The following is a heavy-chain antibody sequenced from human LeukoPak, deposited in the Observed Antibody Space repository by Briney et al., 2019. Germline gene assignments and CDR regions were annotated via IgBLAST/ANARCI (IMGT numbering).Heavy chain of an antibody. D-gene: IGHD3-10*01. V-gene: IGHV3-21*01. CDR1: GFTFRKYA. Sequence: GESLRLSCAASGFTFRKYAMNWVRQAPGKGLEWVSSISSSGNYIYYADSLKGRFSISRDNAKNLLYLQMNSLRAEDTAVYYCARDSSEWFGELSHWGQGTLVTVSS. CDR2: ISSSGNYI. CDR3: ARDSSEWFGELSH. J-gene: IGHJ4*02.